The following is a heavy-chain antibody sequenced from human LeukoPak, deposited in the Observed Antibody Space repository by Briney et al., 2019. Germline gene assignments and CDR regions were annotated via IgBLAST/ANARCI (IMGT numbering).Heavy chain of an antibody. CDR1: GFTFSGFW. CDR3: ARDSGGYPGHFDY. D-gene: IGHD1-26*01. Sequence: GGSLRLSCAASGFTFSGFWMHWVRQAPGKGQVWISRLHSDGSNTDYADSVKGRFTISRDNAKNTLYLQMNSLSPEDTAVYYCARDSGGYPGHFDYWGQGTLVTVSS. J-gene: IGHJ4*02. V-gene: IGHV3-74*01. CDR2: LHSDGSNT.